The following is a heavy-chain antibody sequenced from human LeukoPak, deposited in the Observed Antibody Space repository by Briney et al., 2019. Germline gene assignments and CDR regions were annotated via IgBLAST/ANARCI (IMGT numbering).Heavy chain of an antibody. D-gene: IGHD4-17*01. Sequence: GGSLRLSCAASGFTFSSYSMNWVRQAPGKGLEWVSYISSSSSTIYYADSVKGRFTISRDNAKNSLYLQMNSLRDEDTAVYYCASFDYGDYVWFDRWGQGTLVTVSS. CDR2: ISSSSSTI. CDR1: GFTFSSYS. CDR3: ASFDYGDYVWFDR. J-gene: IGHJ5*02. V-gene: IGHV3-48*02.